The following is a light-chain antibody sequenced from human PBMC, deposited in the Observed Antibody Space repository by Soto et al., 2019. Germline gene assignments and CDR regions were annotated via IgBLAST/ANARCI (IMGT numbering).Light chain of an antibody. J-gene: IGKJ1*01. Sequence: DIVMTQSPDSLVVSLGERATINCKSSQSILYSSNNKNYLAWYQQKPGQPPKLLIYWASTRESGVPDRFSGSGSGTDFTLTISSLQAEDVAVYSCHQYHSVPRTFGQGTKVEIK. CDR2: WAS. CDR3: HQYHSVPRT. CDR1: QSILYSSNNKNY. V-gene: IGKV4-1*01.